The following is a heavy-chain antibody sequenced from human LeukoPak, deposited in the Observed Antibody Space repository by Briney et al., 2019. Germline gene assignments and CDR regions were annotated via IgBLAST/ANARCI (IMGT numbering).Heavy chain of an antibody. CDR3: ARGGAAANMGHFDY. V-gene: IGHV3-13*01. CDR1: GFTFSSYD. J-gene: IGHJ4*02. D-gene: IGHD6-13*01. Sequence: RSGGSLRPSCAASGFTFSSYDMHWVRQATGKGLEWVSAIGTAGDTYYPGSVKGRFTISRENAKNSLYLQMNSLRAGDTAVYYCARGGAAANMGHFDYWGQGTLVTVSS. CDR2: IGTAGDT.